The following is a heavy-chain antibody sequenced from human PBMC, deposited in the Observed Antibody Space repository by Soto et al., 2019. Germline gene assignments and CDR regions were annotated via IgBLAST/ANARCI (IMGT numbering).Heavy chain of an antibody. Sequence: QVQLQESGPGLVKPSQTLSLTCTVSGGSISSGGYYWSWIRQHPGKGLEWIGFIYYSGSTYYNPSLKSRVTLSVDTSKNQFSLEMSPVPAGDTAVYYCARVRYTPEHAKYYGPGSHYFVYWRQGTPVTVSS. CDR3: ARVRYTPEHAKYYGPGSHYFVY. D-gene: IGHD3-10*01. J-gene: IGHJ4*02. V-gene: IGHV4-31*03. CDR2: IYYSGST. CDR1: GGSISSGGYY.